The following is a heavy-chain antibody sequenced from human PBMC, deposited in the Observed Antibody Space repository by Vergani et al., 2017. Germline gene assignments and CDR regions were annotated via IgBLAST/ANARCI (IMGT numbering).Heavy chain of an antibody. V-gene: IGHV4-34*01. CDR2: INHSGST. Sequence: QVQLQQWGAGLLKPSETLSLTCAVYGGSFSGYYWSWIRQPPGKGLEWIGEINHSGSTNYNPSLKSRVTISVDTSKNQFSLKLSSVTAADTAVYYCARRRGSSYRYNWFDPWGQGTLVTVSS. CDR1: GGSFSGYY. D-gene: IGHD6-6*01. CDR3: ARRRGSSYRYNWFDP. J-gene: IGHJ5*02.